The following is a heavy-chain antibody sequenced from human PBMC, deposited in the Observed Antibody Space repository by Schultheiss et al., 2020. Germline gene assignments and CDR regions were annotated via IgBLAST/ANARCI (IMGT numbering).Heavy chain of an antibody. CDR1: GFIFSDYW. D-gene: IGHD2-15*01. J-gene: IGHJ4*02. CDR2: IRQDGSQK. CDR3: ARAVGYCSGGHCYTLFDF. V-gene: IGHV3-7*03. Sequence: GESLKISCEASGFIFSDYWMSWVRQAPGKGLEWVANIRQDGSQKYYLDSVMGRFTISRDNTKNSLYLQMNSLRAEDTAVYYCARAVGYCSGGHCYTLFDFWGQGTLVTVS.